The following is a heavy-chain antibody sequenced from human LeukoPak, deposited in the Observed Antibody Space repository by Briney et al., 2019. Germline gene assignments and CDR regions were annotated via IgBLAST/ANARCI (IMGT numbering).Heavy chain of an antibody. V-gene: IGHV3-23*01. CDR2: IGAGGTT. D-gene: IGHD3-22*01. CDR1: GFTFSSYG. Sequence: GGSLRLSCAASGFTFSSYGMNWVRQAPGKGLEWVSGIGAGGTTYYADSVKGRFTISRDTSKNTLYLQMNSLRVEDTAVYYCAKTQGYYDCWGQGTLVTVSS. CDR3: AKTQGYYDC. J-gene: IGHJ4*02.